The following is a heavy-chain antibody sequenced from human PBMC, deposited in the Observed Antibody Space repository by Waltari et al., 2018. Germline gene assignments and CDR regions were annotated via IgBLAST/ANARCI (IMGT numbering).Heavy chain of an antibody. J-gene: IGHJ4*02. CDR2: IRGGSSYK. V-gene: IGHV3-21*01. D-gene: IGHD3-10*01. Sequence: EVQLVGSGGGLVKPGGSLRLSCAASGFTFSSYTMNWVRQAPGKGLGWVSSIRGGSSYKYDADAVKGRFTISRDNVKNSLYLQMNSLRVDDTAVYYCARGEEGYGEAYYWGQGTLVTVSS. CDR1: GFTFSSYT. CDR3: ARGEEGYGEAYY.